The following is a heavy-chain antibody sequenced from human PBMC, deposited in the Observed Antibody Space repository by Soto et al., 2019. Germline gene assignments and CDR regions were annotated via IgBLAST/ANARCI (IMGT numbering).Heavy chain of an antibody. D-gene: IGHD7-27*01. Sequence: QVQLQESGPGLVKPSQTLSLTCTVSGGSISTVNYWWSWIRQSPDMGLEWIGHIYNGGRTYNNPSLESRVTMSVDTSKNQLSLTLSSVSAADTAVYYCARGPSGDKVDSWGQETLVTVSS. CDR3: ARGPSGDKVDS. CDR1: GGSISTVNYW. J-gene: IGHJ4*02. CDR2: IYNGGRT. V-gene: IGHV4-30-4*01.